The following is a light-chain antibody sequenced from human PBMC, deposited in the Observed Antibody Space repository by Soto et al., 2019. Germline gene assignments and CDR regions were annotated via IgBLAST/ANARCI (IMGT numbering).Light chain of an antibody. V-gene: IGLV1-40*01. CDR1: SSSIGAGYD. CDR3: LSYDGNRSGVF. CDR2: GNS. J-gene: IGLJ1*01. Sequence: QSVLTQPPSVSGAPGQRVTISCTGSSSSIGAGYDVHWYQQLPGTAPKLLIYGNSNRPSGVPDRFSGSKSGTSASLAITVLQAEDEADYYFLSYDGNRSGVFFGTGIKVTVL.